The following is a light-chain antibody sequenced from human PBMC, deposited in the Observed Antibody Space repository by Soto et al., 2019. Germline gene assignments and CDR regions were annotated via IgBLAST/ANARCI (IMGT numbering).Light chain of an antibody. V-gene: IGKV1-39*01. Sequence: DLQMTQSPSSLSASVGDTVTIKCRTSQSINGYLNWYQQKPGKAPNLLIFGTSSIHSGVPLRFSGSGSETEFTLTISGVQPEDVASYYCQQFYKTPYTFGQGTRLEIK. CDR3: QQFYKTPYT. J-gene: IGKJ5*01. CDR1: QSINGY. CDR2: GTS.